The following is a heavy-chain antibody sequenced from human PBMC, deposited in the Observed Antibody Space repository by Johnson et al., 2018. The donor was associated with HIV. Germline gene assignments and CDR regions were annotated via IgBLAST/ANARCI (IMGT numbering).Heavy chain of an antibody. CDR1: GFTFDDYA. CDR3: AKAYHSVNDAFDI. V-gene: IGHV3-9*01. CDR2: ISWNSGSI. J-gene: IGHJ3*02. Sequence: VQLVESGGGLVQPGRSLRLSCAASGFTFDDYAMHWVRQAPGKGLEWVLGISWNSGSIGYADSVKGRFTISRDNAKNSLYLQMNSLRAEDTALYYCAKAYHSVNDAFDIWGQGTMVTVSS.